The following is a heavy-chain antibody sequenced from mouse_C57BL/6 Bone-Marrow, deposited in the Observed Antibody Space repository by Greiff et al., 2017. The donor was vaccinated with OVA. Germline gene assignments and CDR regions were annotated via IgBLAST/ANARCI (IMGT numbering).Heavy chain of an antibody. Sequence: VHVKQSVAELVRPGASVKLSCTASGFTIKNTYMHWVKQRPEQGLEWIGRIDPANGNTKYAPKFQGKATITADPSSNTAYLQLSSLTSEDTASYYCANCYYAMDYWGQGTSVTVAS. J-gene: IGHJ4*01. V-gene: IGHV14-3*01. CDR3: ANCYYAMDY. CDR2: IDPANGNT. CDR1: GFTIKNTY.